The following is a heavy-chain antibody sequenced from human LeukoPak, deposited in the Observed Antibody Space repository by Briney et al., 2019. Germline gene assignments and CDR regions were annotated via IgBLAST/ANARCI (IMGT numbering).Heavy chain of an antibody. Sequence: KPSETLSLTCTVSGGSISSTSYYWGWIRQPPGKGLEWIGSIYYSGTTYFKPSLKSRLTISVDTSKNQFSLKLSSVTAADMAVYYCATPAGPFGDYDYWGQGTLVTVSS. D-gene: IGHD4-17*01. CDR2: IYYSGTT. J-gene: IGHJ4*02. V-gene: IGHV4-39*01. CDR3: ATPAGPFGDYDY. CDR1: GGSISSTSYY.